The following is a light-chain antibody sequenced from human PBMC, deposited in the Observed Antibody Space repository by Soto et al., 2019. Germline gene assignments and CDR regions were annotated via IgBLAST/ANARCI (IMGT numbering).Light chain of an antibody. CDR2: ANS. CDR3: ATWDDSLRGVL. Sequence: QSVLTQPPSASGTPGQRVTISCSGSSPNIGSNYAYWYRQLPGTAPKLLIYANSQRPSAVPDRFSGSKSGTSASLAISGLRSEDEADYSCATWDDSLRGVLFGGGTKVTVL. CDR1: SPNIGSNY. V-gene: IGLV1-47*01. J-gene: IGLJ2*01.